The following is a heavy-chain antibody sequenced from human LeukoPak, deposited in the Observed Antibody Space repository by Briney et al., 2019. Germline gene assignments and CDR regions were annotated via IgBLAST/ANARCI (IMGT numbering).Heavy chain of an antibody. Sequence: SETLSLTCTVSGGSISSYYWSWIRQPPGKGLEWIGYIYYSGSTNYNPSLKSRVTISVDTSKNQFSLKLSSVTAADTAVYYCARHAGYCTNGVCSPRYYHGMDVWGQGTTVTVSS. J-gene: IGHJ6*02. CDR3: ARHAGYCTNGVCSPRYYHGMDV. D-gene: IGHD2-8*01. V-gene: IGHV4-59*08. CDR2: IYYSGST. CDR1: GGSISSYY.